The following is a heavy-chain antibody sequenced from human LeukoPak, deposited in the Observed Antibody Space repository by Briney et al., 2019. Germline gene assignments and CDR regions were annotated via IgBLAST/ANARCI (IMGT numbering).Heavy chain of an antibody. CDR1: GASIRNFY. Sequence: SETLSLTCTVSGASIRNFYWNWFRQPPGKGLEWIGYIHYSGSTNYNPSLKSRVTISIDTSKSVFSLKLSSVTAADTAVYYCANQERADAWGQGTLVTVSS. D-gene: IGHD1-1*01. CDR3: ANQERADA. J-gene: IGHJ5*02. V-gene: IGHV4-59*01. CDR2: IHYSGST.